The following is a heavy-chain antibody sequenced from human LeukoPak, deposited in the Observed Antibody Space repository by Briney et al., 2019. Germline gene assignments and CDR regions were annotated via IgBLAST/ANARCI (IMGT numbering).Heavy chain of an antibody. D-gene: IGHD6-19*01. CDR1: GYTFTSYD. Sequence: ASVKVSCKASGYTFTSYDINWVRQATGQGLEWMGWMNPNSGNTGYAQKFQGRVTMTRNTSISTAYMELSSPRSEDTAVYYWARLHSGWGPYYYYYYGMDVWGQGTTVTVSS. J-gene: IGHJ6*02. V-gene: IGHV1-8*01. CDR2: MNPNSGNT. CDR3: ARLHSGWGPYYYYYYGMDV.